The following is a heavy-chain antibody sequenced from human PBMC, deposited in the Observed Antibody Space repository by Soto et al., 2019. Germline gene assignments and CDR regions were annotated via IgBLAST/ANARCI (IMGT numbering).Heavy chain of an antibody. Sequence: ASVKVSCKVSGYTLTELSMHWVRQAPGKGLEWMGGFDPEDGETIYAKKFQGRVTMTEDTSTDTAYMELSSLRSEDTAVYYCATGRLYCTNGVCSSSFDYWGQGTLVTVSS. CDR1: GYTLTELS. CDR2: FDPEDGET. V-gene: IGHV1-24*01. CDR3: ATGRLYCTNGVCSSSFDY. D-gene: IGHD2-8*01. J-gene: IGHJ4*02.